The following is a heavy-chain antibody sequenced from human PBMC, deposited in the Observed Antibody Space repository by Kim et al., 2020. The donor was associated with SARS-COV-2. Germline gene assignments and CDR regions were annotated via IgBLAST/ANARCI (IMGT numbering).Heavy chain of an antibody. V-gene: IGHV3-74*01. CDR1: GFTFRSFG. CDR2: IDEDGRIT. J-gene: IGHJ4*02. CDR3: ARDLAGYGSS. D-gene: IGHD6-13*01. Sequence: GGSLRLSCAASGFTFRSFGMHWVRQVPGKGLVWVSRIDEDGRITDYADSVKGRFTISRDNAKNSLYLQMNTLRADDTAVYYCARDLAGYGSSWGQGTLVT.